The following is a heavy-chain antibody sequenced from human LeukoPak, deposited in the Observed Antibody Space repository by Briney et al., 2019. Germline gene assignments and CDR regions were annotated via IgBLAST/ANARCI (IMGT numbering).Heavy chain of an antibody. CDR2: ISGTGGST. CDR3: AKDVDIAARFNWFDP. CDR1: GFTFSSYA. D-gene: IGHD6-6*01. J-gene: IGHJ5*02. Sequence: QPGGSLRLSCAASGFTFSSYAMSRVRQAPGKGLEWVSAISGTGGSTYYADSVKGRFTISRDNSKNTLYLQMNSLSAEDTAVYYCAKDVDIAARFNWFDPWGQGTLVTVSS. V-gene: IGHV3-23*01.